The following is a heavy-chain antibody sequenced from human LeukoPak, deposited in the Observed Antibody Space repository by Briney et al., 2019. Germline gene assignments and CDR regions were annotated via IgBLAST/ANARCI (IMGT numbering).Heavy chain of an antibody. CDR3: ASRLLGVVNDY. CDR2: INPNSGGT. Sequence: ASVKVSCKASGYTFTGYYMHWVRQAPGQGLEWMGRINPNSGGTNYARKFQGRVTMTRDTSISTAYMELSRLRSDDTAVYYCASRLLGVVNDYWGRGTLVTASS. D-gene: IGHD3-3*01. V-gene: IGHV1-2*06. CDR1: GYTFTGYY. J-gene: IGHJ4*02.